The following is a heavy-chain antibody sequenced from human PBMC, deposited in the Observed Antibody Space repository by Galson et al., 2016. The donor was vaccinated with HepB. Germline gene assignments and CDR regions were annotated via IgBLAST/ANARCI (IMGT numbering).Heavy chain of an antibody. D-gene: IGHD5-18*01. CDR2: ISYTGSI. Sequence: LRLSCAASGFTFSDSYMSWVRQAPGKGLEWLASISYTGSINYNPSLKGRVTISVDTYKNQFSLRLSSVTAADTAVYYCARGQQKYFFDYWGQGTLVTVSS. CDR3: ARGQQKYFFDY. CDR1: GFTFSDSY. V-gene: IGHV4-59*01. J-gene: IGHJ4*02.